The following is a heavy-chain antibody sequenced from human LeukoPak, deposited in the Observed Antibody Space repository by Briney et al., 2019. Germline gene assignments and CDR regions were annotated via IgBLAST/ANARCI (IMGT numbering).Heavy chain of an antibody. CDR3: VRDYYESSGSTYYFDY. CDR2: TRKKTNSYIT. Sequence: GGSLRLSCAASGFTFSDLYMDWVRQAAGKGMEWVGRTRKKTNSYITEYAASVKGRFTISRDDSKNSLYLQMNSLKTEDTAVYYCVRDYYESSGSTYYFDYWGQGTLVTVSS. CDR1: GFTFSDLY. J-gene: IGHJ4*02. V-gene: IGHV3-72*01. D-gene: IGHD3-22*01.